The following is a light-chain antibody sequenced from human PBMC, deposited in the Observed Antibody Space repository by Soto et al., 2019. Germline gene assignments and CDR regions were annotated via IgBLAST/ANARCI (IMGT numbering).Light chain of an antibody. J-gene: IGKJ4*01. CDR3: QQFHSQSLT. V-gene: IGKV1-5*01. CDR1: QTISSW. CDR2: DGS. Sequence: DIQMTQSPSTLSGSVGDRVTITCRASQTISSWLAWYQQKPGTAPKLLIYDGSNVQLGVPSRFSVSGSGTDFTFTINSLRPEDIATYYCQQFHSQSLTFGGGTKVDIK.